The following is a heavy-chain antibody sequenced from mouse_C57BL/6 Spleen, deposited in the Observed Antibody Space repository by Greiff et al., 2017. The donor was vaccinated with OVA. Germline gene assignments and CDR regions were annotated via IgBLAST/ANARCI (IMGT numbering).Heavy chain of an antibody. CDR3: ARSLTGTNYYAMDY. Sequence: EVQLQQSGPELVKPGASVKISCKASGYTFTDYYMNWVKQSHGKSLEWIGDINPNNGGTSYNQKFKGKATLTVDKSSSTAYMELRSLTSEDSAVYYCARSLTGTNYYAMDYWGQGTSVTVSS. V-gene: IGHV1-26*01. D-gene: IGHD4-1*01. CDR1: GYTFTDYY. J-gene: IGHJ4*01. CDR2: INPNNGGT.